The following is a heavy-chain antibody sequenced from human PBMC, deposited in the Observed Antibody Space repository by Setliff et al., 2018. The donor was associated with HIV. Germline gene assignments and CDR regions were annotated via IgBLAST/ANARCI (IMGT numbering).Heavy chain of an antibody. J-gene: IGHJ4*02. D-gene: IGHD2-15*01. CDR3: ARSGCKGGSCWSHSVMVY. V-gene: IGHV4-61*02. CDR2: IYITGST. CDR1: GDSISSGSYY. Sequence: KTSETLSLTCTVSGDSISSGSYYWSWIRQPAGKGLEWIGRIYITGSTNYNPSLKSRVTISVDTSKNQFSLNLTSMTAADSAVYYCARSGCKGGSCWSHSVMVYWGQGALVTVSS.